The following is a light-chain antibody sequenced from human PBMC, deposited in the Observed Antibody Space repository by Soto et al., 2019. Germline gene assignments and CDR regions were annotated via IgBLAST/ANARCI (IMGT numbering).Light chain of an antibody. CDR2: GVS. Sequence: QSVLTQPASVSGSPGQSITISCTGTSSDVGVYNYVSWYQQHPGKAPRLMIYGVSNRPSGVSSRFSGSKSGNTASLTISGLQTEDEAVYYCSSFTTSSTLVFGTGTKVTV. CDR1: SSDVGVYNY. V-gene: IGLV2-14*01. J-gene: IGLJ1*01. CDR3: SSFTTSSTLV.